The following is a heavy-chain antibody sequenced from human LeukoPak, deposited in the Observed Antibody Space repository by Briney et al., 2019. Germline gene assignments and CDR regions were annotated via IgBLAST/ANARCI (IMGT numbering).Heavy chain of an antibody. CDR3: ASAPVNYYDSSGQFDY. Sequence: ASVKVSCKPSGYTFTSYDINWVRQAPGQGLEWMGWMNPNSGNTGYAQKFQGRVTMTRNTSISTAYMELSSLRSEDTAVYYCASAPVNYYDSSGQFDYWGQGTLVTVSS. V-gene: IGHV1-8*01. CDR1: GYTFTSYD. CDR2: MNPNSGNT. D-gene: IGHD3-22*01. J-gene: IGHJ4*02.